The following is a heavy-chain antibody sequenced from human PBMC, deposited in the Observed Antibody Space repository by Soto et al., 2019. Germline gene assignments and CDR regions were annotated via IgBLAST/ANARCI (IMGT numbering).Heavy chain of an antibody. D-gene: IGHD2-2*01. CDR1: GGSFSGYY. J-gene: IGHJ6*03. Sequence: SETLSLTCAVYGGSFSGYYWSWIRQPPGKGLEWIGEINHSGSTNYNPSLKSRVTISVDTSKNQFSLKLSSVTAADTAVYYCASGWGCSSTSCYVDGYMDVWGKGTTVTVS. CDR3: ASGWGCSSTSCYVDGYMDV. V-gene: IGHV4-34*01. CDR2: INHSGST.